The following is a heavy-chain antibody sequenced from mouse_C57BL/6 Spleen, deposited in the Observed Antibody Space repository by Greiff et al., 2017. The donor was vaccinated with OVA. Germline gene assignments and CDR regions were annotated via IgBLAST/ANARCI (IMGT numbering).Heavy chain of an antibody. J-gene: IGHJ3*01. D-gene: IGHD3-2*02. CDR2: ISYDGSN. CDR3: ARKGDSSGQFAY. V-gene: IGHV3-6*01. Sequence: EVKLQESGPGLVKPSQSLSLTCSVTGYSITSGYYWNWIRQFPGNKLEWMGYISYDGSNNYHPSLKNRISITRDTSKNQFFLKLNSVTTEDTATYYCARKGDSSGQFAYWGQGTLVTVSA. CDR1: GYSITSGYY.